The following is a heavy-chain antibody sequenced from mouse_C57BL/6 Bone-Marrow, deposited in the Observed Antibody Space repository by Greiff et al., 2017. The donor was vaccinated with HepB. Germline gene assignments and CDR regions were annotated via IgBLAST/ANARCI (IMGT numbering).Heavy chain of an antibody. J-gene: IGHJ4*01. CDR3: ARSDGYYVNYAMDY. CDR2: IYPGSGST. Sequence: QVQLQQPGAELVKPGASVKMSCKASGYTFTSYWITWVKQRPGQGLEWIGDIYPGSGSTNYNEKFKSKATLTVDTSSSTAYMQLSSLTSEDSAVYYCARSDGYYVNYAMDYWGQGTSVTVSS. V-gene: IGHV1-55*01. D-gene: IGHD2-3*01. CDR1: GYTFTSYW.